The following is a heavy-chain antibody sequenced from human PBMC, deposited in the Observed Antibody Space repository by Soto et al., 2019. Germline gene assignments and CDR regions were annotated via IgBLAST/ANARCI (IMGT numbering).Heavy chain of an antibody. D-gene: IGHD7-27*01. J-gene: IGHJ3*02. V-gene: IGHV5-51*01. Sequence: PGESLKISCKGSGYSFTSYWIGWVRQMPGKGLEWMGIIYPGDSDTRYSPSFQGQVTISVDTSKNQFSLKLSSVTAADTAVYYCARDRFLGGDDAFDIWGQGTMVTVSS. CDR3: ARDRFLGGDDAFDI. CDR1: GYSFTSYW. CDR2: IYPGDSDT.